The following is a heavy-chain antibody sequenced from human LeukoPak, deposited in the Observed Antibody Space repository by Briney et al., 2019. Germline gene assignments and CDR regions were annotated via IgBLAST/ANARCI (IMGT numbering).Heavy chain of an antibody. J-gene: IGHJ5*02. D-gene: IGHD6-19*01. CDR1: GFTFSSYG. V-gene: IGHV3-30*18. Sequence: GRSLRLSCAASGFTFSSYGTHWVRQAPGKGLEWVAVISYDGSNKYYADSVKGRFTISRDNSKNTLYLQMNSLRAEDTAVYYCAKGQQWLVWWFDPWGQGTLVTVSS. CDR3: AKGQQWLVWWFDP. CDR2: ISYDGSNK.